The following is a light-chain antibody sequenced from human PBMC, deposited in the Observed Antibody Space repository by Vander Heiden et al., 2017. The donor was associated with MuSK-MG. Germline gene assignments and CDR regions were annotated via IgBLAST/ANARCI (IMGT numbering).Light chain of an antibody. CDR3: QQSYRPPDT. CDR1: QDINNY. Sequence: DIQMTQSPSSLSASVGDRVTITCRSGQDINNYLKWFQQKPGKAPKLLIMSASNLQRGVPSRYRGSGCGTDFTLSISSLQPEDCATYLCQQSYRPPDTFGQGTKVDIK. V-gene: IGKV1-39*01. CDR2: SAS. J-gene: IGKJ2*01.